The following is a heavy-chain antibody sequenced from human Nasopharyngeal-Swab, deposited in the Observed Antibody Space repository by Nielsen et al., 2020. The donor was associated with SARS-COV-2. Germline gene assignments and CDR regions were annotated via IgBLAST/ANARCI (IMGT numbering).Heavy chain of an antibody. CDR2: ISTYNGQT. J-gene: IGHJ3*02. D-gene: IGHD3-3*01. V-gene: IGHV1-18*01. CDR3: ARGRVADGAFDI. CDR1: GYTFTTYS. Sequence: ASVKVSCKASGYTFTTYSISWVRQAPGQGLEWMGWISTYNGQTGYAQRLQGRVTMTTDTSTGTAYMALRTLKSDDTAVYYCARGRVADGAFDIWGQGTMVTVSS.